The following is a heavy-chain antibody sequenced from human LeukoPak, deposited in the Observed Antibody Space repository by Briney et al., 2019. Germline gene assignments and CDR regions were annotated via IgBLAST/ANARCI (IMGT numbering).Heavy chain of an antibody. Sequence: GGSLRPSCAASGFTFSNYAMSWVRQAPGKGLEWASTVSGDGGSTYYADSVKGRFTISRDNSRNTVYLQMNSLRAEDTAVYYCAKDSVHSYYYGSGSYYQFWGQGTLVTVSS. CDR2: VSGDGGST. CDR1: GFTFSNYA. D-gene: IGHD3-10*01. J-gene: IGHJ4*02. V-gene: IGHV3-23*01. CDR3: AKDSVHSYYYGSGSYYQF.